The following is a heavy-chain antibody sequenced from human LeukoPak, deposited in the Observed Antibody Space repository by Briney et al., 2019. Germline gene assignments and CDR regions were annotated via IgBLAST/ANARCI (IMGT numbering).Heavy chain of an antibody. CDR3: ARDGLRVGMDV. V-gene: IGHV4-4*07. CDR1: CGSIISYY. J-gene: IGHJ6*02. Sequence: SETLSLTCTVSCGSIISYYWSWIGQPAARELEWIGRIYTSGSTSYNPSLKSRVTMSVDTSKNQFSLKLSSVPAADTAVYYCARDGLRVGMDVWGQGTTVTVSS. D-gene: IGHD3-16*01. CDR2: IYTSGST.